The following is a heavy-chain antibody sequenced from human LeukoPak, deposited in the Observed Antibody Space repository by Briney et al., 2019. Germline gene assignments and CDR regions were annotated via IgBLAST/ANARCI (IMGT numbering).Heavy chain of an antibody. J-gene: IGHJ4*02. CDR1: GFTFSSYG. Sequence: GRSLRLSCAASGFTFSSYGMHWVRQAPGRGLEWVAVIWYDGSNKYYADSVKGRFTISRDNSKNTLYLQMNSLRAEDTAVYYCAKDRDSNYVYYFDYWGQGTLVTVSS. D-gene: IGHD4-11*01. CDR2: IWYDGSNK. V-gene: IGHV3-33*06. CDR3: AKDRDSNYVYYFDY.